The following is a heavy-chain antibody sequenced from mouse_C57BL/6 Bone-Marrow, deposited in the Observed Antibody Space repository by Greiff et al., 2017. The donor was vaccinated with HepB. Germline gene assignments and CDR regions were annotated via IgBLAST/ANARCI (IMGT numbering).Heavy chain of an antibody. CDR1: GYTFTSYW. Sequence: VQLQQPGAELVKPGASVKMSCKASGYTFTSYWITWVKQRPGQGLEWIGDIYPGSGSTNYNEKFKSKATLTVDTSSSTSYRQLSSLTSEDSAVYYCAGDYDNYAMDYWGQGTSVTVSS. D-gene: IGHD2-4*01. J-gene: IGHJ4*01. CDR3: AGDYDNYAMDY. CDR2: IYPGSGST. V-gene: IGHV1-55*01.